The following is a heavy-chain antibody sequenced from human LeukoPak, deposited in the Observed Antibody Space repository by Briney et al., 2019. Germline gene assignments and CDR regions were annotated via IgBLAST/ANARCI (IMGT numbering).Heavy chain of an antibody. CDR2: ISGYNAQT. Sequence: ASVKVSCTASGYMFSSYSMTGVRQAPGQGLEWMGWISGYNAQTNYAQKFQDRVTMTTDTSTRTVYLELRSQRSDDTAVYYCTRTRDYFSTTRYFDYWGQGTLVTVSS. CDR3: TRTRDYFSTTRYFDY. J-gene: IGHJ4*02. V-gene: IGHV1-18*01. D-gene: IGHD3-16*01. CDR1: GYMFSSYS.